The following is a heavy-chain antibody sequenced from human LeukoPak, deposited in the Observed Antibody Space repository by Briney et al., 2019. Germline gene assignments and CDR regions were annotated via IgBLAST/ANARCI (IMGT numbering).Heavy chain of an antibody. CDR2: IKSKTDGGTT. J-gene: IGHJ3*02. CDR1: GFTFSNAW. Sequence: PGGSLRLSCAASGFTFSNAWMNWVRQAPGKGLEWVGRIKSKTDGGTTDYAAPVKGRFIISRDDSKNTLYLQMNSLKTEDTAVYYCTRGSGSLGSFDIWGQGTMVTVSS. V-gene: IGHV3-15*01. D-gene: IGHD1-26*01. CDR3: TRGSGSLGSFDI.